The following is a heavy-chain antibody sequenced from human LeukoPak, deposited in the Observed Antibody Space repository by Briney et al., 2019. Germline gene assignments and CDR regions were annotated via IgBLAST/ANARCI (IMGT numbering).Heavy chain of an antibody. Sequence: SETLSLTCAVYGGSFSGYYWSWIRQPPGKGLERIGEINHSGSTNYNPSLKSRVTISVDTSKNQFSLKLSSVTAADTAVYYRAREPVAGYDAFDIWGQGTMVTVSS. D-gene: IGHD6-19*01. CDR2: INHSGST. CDR3: AREPVAGYDAFDI. CDR1: GGSFSGYY. J-gene: IGHJ3*02. V-gene: IGHV4-34*01.